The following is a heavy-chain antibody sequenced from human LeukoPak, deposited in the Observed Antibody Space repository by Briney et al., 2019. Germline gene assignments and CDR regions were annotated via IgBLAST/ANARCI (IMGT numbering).Heavy chain of an antibody. CDR1: GFTFSSYA. Sequence: GGSLRLSCAASGFTFSSYAMSWVRQAPGKGLEWVSAISGSGGKTYYADSVKGRFTISRDNSRNTLYLQMNSLRAEDTAVYYCARSIKGYYGSGSRTPYYFDYWGQGTLVTVSS. D-gene: IGHD3-10*01. CDR2: ISGSGGKT. CDR3: ARSIKGYYGSGSRTPYYFDY. J-gene: IGHJ4*02. V-gene: IGHV3-23*01.